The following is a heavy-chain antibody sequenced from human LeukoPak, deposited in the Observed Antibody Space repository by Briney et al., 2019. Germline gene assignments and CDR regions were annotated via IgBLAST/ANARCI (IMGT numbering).Heavy chain of an antibody. Sequence: SETLSLTCTVSGGSISSSSYYWGWIRQPAGKGLEWIGRIYTSGSTNYNPSLKSRVTMSVDTSKNQFSLKLSSVTAADTAVYYCARAVSKDFWSGYYPYYYMDVWGKGTTVTVSS. CDR2: IYTSGST. CDR3: ARAVSKDFWSGYYPYYYMDV. CDR1: GGSISSSSYY. J-gene: IGHJ6*03. V-gene: IGHV4-61*02. D-gene: IGHD3-3*01.